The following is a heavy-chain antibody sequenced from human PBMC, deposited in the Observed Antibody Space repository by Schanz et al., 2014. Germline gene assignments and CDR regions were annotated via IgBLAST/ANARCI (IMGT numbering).Heavy chain of an antibody. J-gene: IGHJ5*02. V-gene: IGHV1-69*08. CDR1: GGTFSSYT. D-gene: IGHD3-22*01. CDR2: IIPILGIA. CDR3: AREVGLYDRGWFDP. Sequence: QLQLVQSGAEVKKPGSSVKVSCKLSGGTFSSYTISWMRQAPGQGLEWMGRIIPILGIANYAQKLQGRVTMTTDTSTSTAYMELSSLRSEDTAVYYCAREVGLYDRGWFDPWGQGTLVTVSS.